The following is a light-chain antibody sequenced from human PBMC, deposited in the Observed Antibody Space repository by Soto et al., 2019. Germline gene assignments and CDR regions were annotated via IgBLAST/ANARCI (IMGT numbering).Light chain of an antibody. V-gene: IGKV1-5*01. CDR3: QKHPTHPPGA. CDR1: QSVSGW. Sequence: GESVDLGGRRSQSVSGWLAWYQQKPGEAPKLLIYDASSSESGVPSRFIGSACRRQFTLTISSLQPPAVPPYYCQKHPTHPPGACGGGTKVDIK. J-gene: IGKJ4*02. CDR2: DAS.